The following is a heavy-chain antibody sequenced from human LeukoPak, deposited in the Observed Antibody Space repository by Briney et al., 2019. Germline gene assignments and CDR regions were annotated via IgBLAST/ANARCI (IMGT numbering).Heavy chain of an antibody. CDR3: ARDPGPYYYDRSNWFDP. J-gene: IGHJ5*02. V-gene: IGHV3-23*01. D-gene: IGHD3-22*01. CDR1: GFTFSSYG. CDR2: IRAGGDNT. Sequence: GGSLRLSCAASGFTFSSYGMSWVRQAPGKGLEWVSGIRAGGDNTYYADSVKGRFTISRDNAKNSLYLQMNSLRAEDTAVYYCARDPGPYYYDRSNWFDPWGQGTLVTVSS.